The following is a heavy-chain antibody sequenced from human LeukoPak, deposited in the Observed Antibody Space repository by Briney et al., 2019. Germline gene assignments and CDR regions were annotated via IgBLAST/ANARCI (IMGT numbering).Heavy chain of an antibody. CDR1: GFTFSSYA. D-gene: IGHD3-10*01. CDR3: VRDAFGTFDY. V-gene: IGHV3-23*01. CDR2: ISGSGGST. J-gene: IGHJ4*02. Sequence: GGSLRLSCAASGFTFSSYAMSWVRQAPGKGLEWVSAISGSGGSTYYADSVKGRFTISRDNSKNTLYLQMNSLRAEDTAVYFCVRDAFGTFDYWGQGTLVTVSS.